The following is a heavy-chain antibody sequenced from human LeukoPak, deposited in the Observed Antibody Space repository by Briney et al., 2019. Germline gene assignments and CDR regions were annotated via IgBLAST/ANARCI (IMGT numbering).Heavy chain of an antibody. J-gene: IGHJ5*02. CDR1: GYTFTSYD. CDR3: ARGRSPRIRDVRRNWFDP. D-gene: IGHD5-24*01. Sequence: ASVKVSCKASGYTFTSYDINWVRQATGQGLEWMGWMNPNSGNTGYAQKFQGRVTMTRNTSISTAYMELSSLRSEDTAVYYCARGRSPRIRDVRRNWFDPWGQGTLVTVSS. V-gene: IGHV1-8*01. CDR2: MNPNSGNT.